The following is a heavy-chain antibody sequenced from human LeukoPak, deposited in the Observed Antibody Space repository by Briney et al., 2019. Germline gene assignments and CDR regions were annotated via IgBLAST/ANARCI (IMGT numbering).Heavy chain of an antibody. CDR1: GGSFSGYY. Sequence: KSSETLSLTCAVYGGSFSGYYWSWIRQPPGKGLEWIGEINHSGSTNYNPSLKSRVTISVDTSKNQFSLKLSSVTAADTAVYYCARVLYCSGGSCYPWYYYYYGMDVWGQGTTVTVSS. CDR3: ARVLYCSGGSCYPWYYYYYGMDV. J-gene: IGHJ6*02. D-gene: IGHD2-15*01. V-gene: IGHV4-34*01. CDR2: INHSGST.